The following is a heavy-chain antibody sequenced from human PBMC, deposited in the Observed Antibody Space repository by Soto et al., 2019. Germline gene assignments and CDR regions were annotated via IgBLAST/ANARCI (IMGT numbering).Heavy chain of an antibody. D-gene: IGHD6-13*01. CDR1: GFSCSPAW. V-gene: IGHV3-15*07. J-gene: IGHJ6*02. Sequence: EVQLVESGGGLVTPGGSLTLSCADSGFSCSPAWMNWVRQAPGKGLEWVGLIKSKGGGGTADYAAPVKGRFIISRDDSKNTIYLQMNSLKPEDTALYYCIWQQDFYYGRAVWGQGTTVTVSS. CDR3: IWQQDFYYGRAV. CDR2: IKSKGGGGTA.